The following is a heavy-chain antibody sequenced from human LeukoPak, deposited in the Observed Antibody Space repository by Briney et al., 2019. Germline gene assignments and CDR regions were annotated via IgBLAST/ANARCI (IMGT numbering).Heavy chain of an antibody. CDR1: GYTFTGYY. V-gene: IGHV1-2*02. D-gene: IGHD6-19*01. Sequence: GASVKVSCKASGYTFTGYYMRWVRQAPGQGLEWMGWINPNSGGTNYAQKFQGRVTMTRDTSISTAYMELSRLRSDDTAVYYCARESDSSGCSDYWGQGTLVTVSS. CDR2: INPNSGGT. J-gene: IGHJ4*02. CDR3: ARESDSSGCSDY.